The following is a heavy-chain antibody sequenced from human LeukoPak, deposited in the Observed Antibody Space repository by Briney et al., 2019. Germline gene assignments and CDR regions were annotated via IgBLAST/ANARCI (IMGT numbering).Heavy chain of an antibody. CDR1: GFTFSSYA. CDR2: ISVSGGST. Sequence: PGGSLRLSCAASGFTFSSYAMSWVRQAPGEGLEWVSAISVSGGSTYYADSVKGRFTISRDNSKNTLFLQMSSLRAEDTALYYCAKGSVYGDYYFDYWGQGTLVTVSS. D-gene: IGHD4-17*01. V-gene: IGHV3-23*01. CDR3: AKGSVYGDYYFDY. J-gene: IGHJ4*02.